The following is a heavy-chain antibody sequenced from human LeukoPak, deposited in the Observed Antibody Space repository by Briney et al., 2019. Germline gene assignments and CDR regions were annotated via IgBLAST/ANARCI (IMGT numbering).Heavy chain of an antibody. V-gene: IGHV4-39*07. D-gene: IGHD3-10*01. J-gene: IGHJ6*03. Sequence: TPSETLSLTCTVSGGSISSSSYYWGWIRQPPGKGLEWIGSIYYSGSTYYNPSLKSRVTISVDKSKNQFSLKLSSVTAADTAVYYCARRLSYYYGSGNSPAGYMDVWGKGTTVTVSS. CDR3: ARRLSYYYGSGNSPAGYMDV. CDR2: IYYSGST. CDR1: GGSISSSSYY.